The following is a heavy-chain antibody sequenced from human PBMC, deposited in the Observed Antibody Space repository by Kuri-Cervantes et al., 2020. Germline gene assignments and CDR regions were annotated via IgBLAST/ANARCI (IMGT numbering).Heavy chain of an antibody. J-gene: IGHJ4*02. CDR3: ARQAVAGFDY. Sequence: SETLSLTCTVSGGSISSSSYYWGWLRQPPGKGLEWIGSIYYSGSTYYNPSLKSRVTISVDTSKNQFSLKLSSVTAADTAVYYCARQAVAGFDYWGQGTLVTVSS. CDR1: GGSISSSSYY. CDR2: IYYSGST. D-gene: IGHD6-19*01. V-gene: IGHV4-39*01.